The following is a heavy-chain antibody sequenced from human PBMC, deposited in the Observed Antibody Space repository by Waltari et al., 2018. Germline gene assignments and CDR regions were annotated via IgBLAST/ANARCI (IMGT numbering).Heavy chain of an antibody. D-gene: IGHD3-10*02. CDR1: W. Sequence: WWRWVRQTPGKCLEWVDQIHGSGRTNYNPSLEGRVTISLDMSNNKFSLRVSSVTAADTAVYYCARDRGRGMFLDSWGQGILVSVSP. J-gene: IGHJ4*02. V-gene: IGHV4-4*02. CDR2: IHGSGRT. CDR3: ARDRGRGMFLDS.